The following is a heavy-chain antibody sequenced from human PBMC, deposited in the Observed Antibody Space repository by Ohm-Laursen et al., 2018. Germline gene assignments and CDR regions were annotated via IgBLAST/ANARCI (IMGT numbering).Heavy chain of an antibody. Sequence: SLRLSCAASGFTFSSYAMSWVRQAPGKGLEWVSANSRSGGGTYYADSVKGRFTISRDNSKNTLYLQMNSLRAEDTAIYYCAKNHEEYYYYAMDVWGQGTTVTVSS. CDR1: GFTFSSYA. J-gene: IGHJ6*02. CDR3: AKNHEEYYYYAMDV. CDR2: NSRSGGGT. V-gene: IGHV3-23*01. D-gene: IGHD1-14*01.